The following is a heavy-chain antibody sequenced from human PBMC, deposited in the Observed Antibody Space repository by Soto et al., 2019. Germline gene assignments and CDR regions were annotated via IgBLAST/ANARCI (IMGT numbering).Heavy chain of an antibody. D-gene: IGHD6-13*01. CDR1: GFTFRGFA. CDR3: ANIAAADHFDY. Sequence: GGSLRLSYAASGFTFRGFAMSWIRQAPGKGLEWVSAISGSGGSTYYADSVKGRFTISRDNSKNTLYLQMNSLRAEDTAVYYCANIAAADHFDYWGQGTLVTVSS. J-gene: IGHJ4*02. V-gene: IGHV3-23*01. CDR2: ISGSGGST.